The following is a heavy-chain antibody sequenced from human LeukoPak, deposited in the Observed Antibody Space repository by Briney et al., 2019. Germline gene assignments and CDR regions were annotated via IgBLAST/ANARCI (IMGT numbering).Heavy chain of an antibody. CDR3: ARGVVREWLLETWPKNFDY. V-gene: IGHV4-59*01. J-gene: IGHJ4*02. D-gene: IGHD3-3*01. CDR1: GASISSYY. CDR2: IYYNGST. Sequence: SETLSLTCTVSGASISSYYWSWVRQPPGKGLEWIGYIYYNGSTNFNPSLKRRGIISVDTSKTQSSLKLGSVTAADTAGYYCARGVVREWLLETWPKNFDYWGQGTLVTVPS.